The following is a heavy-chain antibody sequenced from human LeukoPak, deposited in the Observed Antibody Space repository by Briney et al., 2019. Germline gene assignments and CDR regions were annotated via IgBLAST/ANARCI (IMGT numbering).Heavy chain of an antibody. CDR2: INSDGSST. D-gene: IGHD3-9*01. J-gene: IGHJ4*02. CDR3: ARDANYDILTGYFGY. CDR1: GFTFSSYW. V-gene: IGHV3-74*01. Sequence: GGPLRLSCAASGFTFSSYWMHWVRQAPGKGLVWVSRINSDGSSTSYADSVKGRFTISRDNAKNTLYLQMNSLRAEDTAVYYCARDANYDILTGYFGYWGQGTLVTASS.